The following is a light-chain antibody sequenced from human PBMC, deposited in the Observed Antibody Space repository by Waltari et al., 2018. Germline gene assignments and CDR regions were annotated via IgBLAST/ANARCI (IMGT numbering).Light chain of an antibody. CDR1: QSVSSSY. CDR2: GAS. Sequence: EIVLTQSPGTLSLSPGERATLSCRASQSVSSSYLAWYQQKPGQAPRLLIYGASSRATGIPDRFSGSGSGTDFTLTISSLEPEDFAVYYCQQRSNWPKVTFGQGTKVEIK. J-gene: IGKJ1*01. V-gene: IGKV3D-20*02. CDR3: QQRSNWPKVT.